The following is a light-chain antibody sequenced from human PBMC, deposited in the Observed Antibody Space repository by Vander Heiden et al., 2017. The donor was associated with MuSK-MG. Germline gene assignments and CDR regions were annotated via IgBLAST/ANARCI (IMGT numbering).Light chain of an antibody. CDR2: DAS. J-gene: IGLJ3*02. Sequence: LIIFDASNRPSGISDRFSGSKSGNTASLTISGLQAEDEADYYCHSYTPKNIRGIRLFGGGTKLTVL. CDR3: HSYTPKNIRGIRL. V-gene: IGLV2-14*03.